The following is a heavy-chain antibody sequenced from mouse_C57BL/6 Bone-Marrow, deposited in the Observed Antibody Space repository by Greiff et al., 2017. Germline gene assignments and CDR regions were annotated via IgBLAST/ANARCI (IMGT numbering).Heavy chain of an antibody. CDR1: GYTFTDYY. J-gene: IGHJ2*01. V-gene: IGHV1-76*01. Sequence: QVQLKESGAELVRPGASVKLSCKASGYTFTDYYINWVKQRPGQGLEWIARIYPGSGNTYYNEKFKGKATLTAEKSSSTAYMQLSSLTSEDSAVYFCVYSYYFDYWGQGTTLTDSS. CDR3: VYSYYFDY. D-gene: IGHD1-1*01. CDR2: IYPGSGNT.